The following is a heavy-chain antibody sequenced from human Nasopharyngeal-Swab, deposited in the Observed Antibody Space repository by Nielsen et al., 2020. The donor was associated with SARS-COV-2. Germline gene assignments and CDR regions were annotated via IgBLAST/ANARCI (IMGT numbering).Heavy chain of an antibody. J-gene: IGHJ3*02. CDR2: ISWNSGSI. Sequence: SLKISCAASGFTFDDYAMHWVRQAPGKGLEWVSGISWNSGSIGYADSVKGRFTISRDNAKNSLYLQMNSLRAEDTALYYCAKDTAYYPVVASDIWGQGTMVTVSS. D-gene: IGHD3-10*01. V-gene: IGHV3-9*01. CDR3: AKDTAYYPVVASDI. CDR1: GFTFDDYA.